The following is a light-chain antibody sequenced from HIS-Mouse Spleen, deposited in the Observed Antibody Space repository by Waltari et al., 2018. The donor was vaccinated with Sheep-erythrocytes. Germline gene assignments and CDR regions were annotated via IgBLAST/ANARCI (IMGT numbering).Light chain of an antibody. CDR2: EVS. J-gene: IGLJ1*01. Sequence: QSALTPPRSVSGSPGQSVPISCTGTSSVLGGYNYVSWYQQHPGKAPKLMIYEVSKRPSGVPDRFSGSKSGNTASLTISGLQAEDEADYYCCSYAGSYNHVFATGTKVTVL. CDR1: SSVLGGYNY. CDR3: CSYAGSYNHV. V-gene: IGLV2-11*01.